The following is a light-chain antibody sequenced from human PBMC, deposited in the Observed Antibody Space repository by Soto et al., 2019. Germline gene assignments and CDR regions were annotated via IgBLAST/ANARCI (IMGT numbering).Light chain of an antibody. CDR2: AAS. CDR1: QDIGSD. V-gene: IGKV1-17*01. CDR3: LQHHSYLST. J-gene: IGKJ1*01. Sequence: DIQMTQSPSSLSASVGDRVTITCRASQDIGSDLGWYQQKPGKAPKRLIYAASTLQSGVPSRFSGSGSGTEFTLTISSLQPEDFATYYCLQHHSYLSTFGPGTKVDIK.